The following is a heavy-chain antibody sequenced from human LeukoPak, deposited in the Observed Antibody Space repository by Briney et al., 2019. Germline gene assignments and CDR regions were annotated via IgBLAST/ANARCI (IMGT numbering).Heavy chain of an antibody. D-gene: IGHD1-26*01. CDR2: ISWNSGSI. J-gene: IGHJ4*02. CDR3: AKDSGSYSTSFDY. V-gene: IGHV3-9*03. Sequence: GGSLRLSCAASGFTFDDYAMHWVRQAPGKGLEWVSGISWNSGSIGYADSVRGRFTISRDNAKNSLYLQMNSLRAEDMALYYCAKDSGSYSTSFDYWGQGTLATVSS. CDR1: GFTFDDYA.